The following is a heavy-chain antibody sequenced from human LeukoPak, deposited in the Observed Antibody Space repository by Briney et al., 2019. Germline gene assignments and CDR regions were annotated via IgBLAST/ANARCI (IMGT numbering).Heavy chain of an antibody. D-gene: IGHD3-10*01. CDR2: IRSKVNSYAT. V-gene: IGHV3-73*01. CDR3: ARVSLGNNYGSGSYDY. J-gene: IGHJ4*02. Sequence: GGSLRLSCAASGFTFSGSGIHWVRQASGKGLEWVGRIRSKVNSYATVYAESVKGRFTISRDDSKNTAYLQMNSLKTEDTAVYYCARVSLGNNYGSGSYDYWGQGTLVTVSS. CDR1: GFTFSGSG.